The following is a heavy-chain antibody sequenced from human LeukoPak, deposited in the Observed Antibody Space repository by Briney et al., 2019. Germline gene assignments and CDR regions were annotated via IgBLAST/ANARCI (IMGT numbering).Heavy chain of an antibody. CDR3: ARVSYYYYMDV. V-gene: IGHV4-59*12. J-gene: IGHJ6*03. CDR1: GGSISSYF. Sequence: PSETLSLTCTVSGGSISSYFWIWIRQPPGKGLEWIGYIYYSGNTNSNPSLKSRVTISLDTSKNQFSLKLSSVTAADTAVYYCARVSYYYYMDVWGEGTTVTVSS. CDR2: IYYSGNT.